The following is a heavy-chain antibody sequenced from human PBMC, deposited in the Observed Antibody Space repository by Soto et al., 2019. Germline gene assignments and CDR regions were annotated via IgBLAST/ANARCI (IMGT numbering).Heavy chain of an antibody. D-gene: IGHD5-18*01. Sequence: QVQLVQSGAEVKKPGSSVKVSCKASGGTFSSYAISWVRQAPGQGLEWMGGIIPIFGTANYAQKFQGRVTITADESTSTAYMELSSLRSEDTAVYYCAREVTTDTAMVNSYYYYGMDVWGQGTTVTVSS. CDR3: AREVTTDTAMVNSYYYYGMDV. J-gene: IGHJ6*02. V-gene: IGHV1-69*01. CDR2: IIPIFGTA. CDR1: GGTFSSYA.